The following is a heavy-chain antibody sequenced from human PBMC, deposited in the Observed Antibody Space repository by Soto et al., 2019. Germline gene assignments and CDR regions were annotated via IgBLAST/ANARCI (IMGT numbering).Heavy chain of an antibody. D-gene: IGHD3-22*01. CDR2: ISPFNGNT. Sequence: GASVKVSCKSSGYPFTHYGITWVRQAPGQGLEWMGWISPFNGNTNYGQTLQGRVTLTTDTSTSTVYMELRSLRSDDTAAYYCARDQSFDRSYYYGIDVWGQGTTVTVSS. V-gene: IGHV1-18*01. CDR1: GYPFTHYG. CDR3: ARDQSFDRSYYYGIDV. J-gene: IGHJ6*02.